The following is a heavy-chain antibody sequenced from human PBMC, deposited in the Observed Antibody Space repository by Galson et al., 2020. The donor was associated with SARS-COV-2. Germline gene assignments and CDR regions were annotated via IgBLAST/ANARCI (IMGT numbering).Heavy chain of an antibody. Sequence: GESLKISCKGSGYSFTSYWIGWVRQMPGKGLEWMGIIYPGDSDTRYSPSFQGQVTISADKSISTAYLQWSSLKASDTAMYYCALLSGSGSWVGYWFDPWGQGTLVTVSS. CDR1: GYSFTSYW. V-gene: IGHV5-51*01. D-gene: IGHD3-10*01. J-gene: IGHJ5*02. CDR2: IYPGDSDT. CDR3: ALLSGSGSWVGYWFDP.